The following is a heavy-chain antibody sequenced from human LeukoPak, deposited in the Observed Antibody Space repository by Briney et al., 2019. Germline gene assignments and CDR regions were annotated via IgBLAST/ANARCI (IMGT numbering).Heavy chain of an antibody. CDR3: VRGYYAGRGHHFEY. CDR2: IIPIFGTA. V-gene: IGHV1-69*13. CDR1: GGTFSSYA. Sequence: SVKVSCKASGGTFSSYAISWVRQAPGQGLEWMGGIIPIFGTANYAQKFQGRVTITADESTSTAYMELSSLRAEDTAVYYCVRGYYAGRGHHFEYWGQGTLVTVSS. D-gene: IGHD3-22*01. J-gene: IGHJ4*02.